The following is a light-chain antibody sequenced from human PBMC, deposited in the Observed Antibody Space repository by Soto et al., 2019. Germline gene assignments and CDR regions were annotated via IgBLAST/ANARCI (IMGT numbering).Light chain of an antibody. CDR1: QSISSN. CDR2: GAS. V-gene: IGKV3-15*01. Sequence: ETVMTQSPATLSVSPGERATLSCRASQSISSNLVWYQQKAGQAPRLLIYGASTRATGIPARFSGSGSGTEFTLTISSLQSEDFAVYYCQQYNNWPLTFGGGTKVDIK. CDR3: QQYNNWPLT. J-gene: IGKJ4*01.